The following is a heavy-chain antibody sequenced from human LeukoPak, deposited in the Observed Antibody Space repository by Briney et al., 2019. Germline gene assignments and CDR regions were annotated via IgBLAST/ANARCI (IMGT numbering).Heavy chain of an antibody. CDR2: IDTNTGNP. V-gene: IGHV7-4-1*02. CDR3: ARRSMVQHMYV. Sequence: AASVKVSCKASGYTFTNHAINWVRHAPGQGLEYMGWIDTNTGNPSYAQAFTGRIVFSLDTSVSTAYLEIRSLKAEDSAVYFCARRSMVQHMYVCGKGTTVIVSS. J-gene: IGHJ6*03. D-gene: IGHD3-10*01. CDR1: GYTFTNHA.